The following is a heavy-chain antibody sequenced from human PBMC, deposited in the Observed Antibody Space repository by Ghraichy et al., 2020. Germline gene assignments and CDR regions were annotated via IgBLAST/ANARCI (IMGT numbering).Heavy chain of an antibody. Sequence: SETLSLTCAVYGGSFSGYYWSWIRQPPGKGLEWIGEINHSGSTNYNPSLKSRVTISVDTSKNQFSLKLSSVTAADTAVYYCARWVARLRSLEWAYYYYGMDVWGQGTTVTVSS. CDR2: INHSGST. J-gene: IGHJ6*02. V-gene: IGHV4-34*01. D-gene: IGHD3-3*01. CDR1: GGSFSGYY. CDR3: ARWVARLRSLEWAYYYYGMDV.